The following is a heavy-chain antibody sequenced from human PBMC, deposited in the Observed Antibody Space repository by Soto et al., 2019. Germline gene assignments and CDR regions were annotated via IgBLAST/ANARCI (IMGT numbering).Heavy chain of an antibody. CDR3: ARDLGYRYGGSCDY. D-gene: IGHD5-18*01. CDR1: GGSISSSNW. Sequence: QVQLQESGPGLVKPSGTLSLTCAVSGGSISSSNWWSWVRQPPGKGLEWIGEIYHSGSTNYNPSLQSRVTISVAKSKTQFALKLSSVTAADTAVYYCARDLGYRYGGSCDYWGQGTLVTVSS. J-gene: IGHJ4*02. CDR2: IYHSGST. V-gene: IGHV4-4*02.